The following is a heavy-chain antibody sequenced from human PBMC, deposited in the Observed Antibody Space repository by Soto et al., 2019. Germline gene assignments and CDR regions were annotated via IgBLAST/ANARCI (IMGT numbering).Heavy chain of an antibody. CDR2: IYYSGST. V-gene: IGHV4-59*01. J-gene: IGHJ3*02. Sequence: QVQLQESGPGLVKPSETLSLTCTVSGGSISSYYWSWIRQPTWKGLEWTGYIYYSGSTNYNPSLMSRVTISVDTSKNQFSLKLSSVTAADTAVYYCARGRGGWLMNQLLNAFDIWGQGTMVTVSS. CDR1: GGSISSYY. D-gene: IGHD2-2*01. CDR3: ARGRGGWLMNQLLNAFDI.